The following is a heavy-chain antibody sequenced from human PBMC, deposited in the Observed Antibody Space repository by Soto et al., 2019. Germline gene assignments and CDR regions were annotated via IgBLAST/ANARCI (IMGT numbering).Heavy chain of an antibody. V-gene: IGHV1-8*01. J-gene: IGHJ6*03. CDR3: AGSLGYCSGGSCPSTMDV. Sequence: QVQLVQSGAEVKKPGASVKVSCKASGYTFTSYDINWVRQATGQGLEWMGWMNPNSGNTGYAQKFQGRVTMTRNTSISTAYMELSSMRSEDTAVYYCAGSLGYCSGGSCPSTMDVWGKGTPVTVSS. D-gene: IGHD2-15*01. CDR1: GYTFTSYD. CDR2: MNPNSGNT.